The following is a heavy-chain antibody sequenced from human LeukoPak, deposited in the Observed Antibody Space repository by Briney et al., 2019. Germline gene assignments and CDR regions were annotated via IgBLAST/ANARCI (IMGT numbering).Heavy chain of an antibody. CDR2: IYYSGST. J-gene: IGHJ3*02. CDR3: AREFLRVNAFDI. V-gene: IGHV4-30-4*08. D-gene: IGHD4-17*01. CDR1: GGSISSGDYY. Sequence: PSQTLSLTCTVSGGSISSGDYYWSWIRQPPGKGLEWIGYIYYSGSTYYNPSLKSRVTISVDPSKNQFSLKLSSVTAADTAVYYCAREFLRVNAFDIWGQGTMVTVSS.